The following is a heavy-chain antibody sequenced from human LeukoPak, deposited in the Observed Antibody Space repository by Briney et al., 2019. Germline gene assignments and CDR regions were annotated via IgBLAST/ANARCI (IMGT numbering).Heavy chain of an antibody. CDR1: GFTFSSYG. J-gene: IGHJ6*03. Sequence: GGSLRLSCAASGFTFSSYGMHWVRQAPGKGLEWVAFIRYDGSNKNCADSVKGRFTISRDNSKNTLYLQMDSLRAEDTAVYYCAKWDGDLYYYYYMDVWGKGTTVTVSS. V-gene: IGHV3-30*02. D-gene: IGHD4-17*01. CDR2: IRYDGSNK. CDR3: AKWDGDLYYYYYMDV.